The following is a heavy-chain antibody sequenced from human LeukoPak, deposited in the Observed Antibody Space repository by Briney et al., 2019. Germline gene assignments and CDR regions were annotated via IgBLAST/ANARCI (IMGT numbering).Heavy chain of an antibody. J-gene: IGHJ4*02. V-gene: IGHV3-48*04. CDR1: GFTSSSYS. CDR3: SRLRGYSYGYADY. D-gene: IGHD5-18*01. Sequence: PGGSLRLSCAASGFTSSSYSMNWVRQAPGKGLEWVSYISSSGNTIDYAESVKGRFTISRDNAKNSLYLQMNSLRAEDTAVYYRSRLRGYSYGYADYWGQGTLVTVSS. CDR2: ISSSGNTI.